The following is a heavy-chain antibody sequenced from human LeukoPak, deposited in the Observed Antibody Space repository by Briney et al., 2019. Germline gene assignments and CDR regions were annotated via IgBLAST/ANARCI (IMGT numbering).Heavy chain of an antibody. CDR3: ARDVHGDYGSGWFDP. J-gene: IGHJ5*02. CDR1: GGTFNNSA. D-gene: IGHD4-17*01. V-gene: IGHV1-69*05. Sequence: ASVKVSCKTSGGTFNNSAISWVRQAPGQGLEWLGGIMPLFGTAGYAQKFQGRVTITKDESTRTVYLELTSLTSDGTAVYYCARDVHGDYGSGWFDPWGQGNLVSVSS. CDR2: IMPLFGTA.